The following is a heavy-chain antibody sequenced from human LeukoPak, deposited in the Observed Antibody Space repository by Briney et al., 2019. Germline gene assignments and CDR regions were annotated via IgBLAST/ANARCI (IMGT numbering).Heavy chain of an antibody. D-gene: IGHD6-13*01. Sequence: GTLRLSCSASGFIFSAYGMSWVRQAPGKGLEWVSAISGSGGSTYYADSVKGRFTISRDNAKNSLYLQMNSLRAEDTAVYYCARGSYSSSWYFDYWGQGTLVTVSS. CDR3: ARGSYSSSWYFDY. V-gene: IGHV3-23*01. CDR1: GFIFSAYG. CDR2: ISGSGGST. J-gene: IGHJ4*02.